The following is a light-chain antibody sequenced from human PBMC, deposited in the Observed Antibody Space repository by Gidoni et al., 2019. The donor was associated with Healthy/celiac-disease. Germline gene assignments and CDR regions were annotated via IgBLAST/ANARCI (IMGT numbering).Light chain of an antibody. J-gene: IGLJ2*01. CDR3: NSRDSSGNPYVV. CDR1: SLRSDY. Sequence: SSELTQDPAVSVALGQTVRITCPGDSLRSDYTSWYQQKPGQAPVLVIYGKNNRPSGIPDRFSCSSSGNTASLTITGAQAEDEADYYCNSRDSSGNPYVVFGGGTKLTVL. V-gene: IGLV3-19*01. CDR2: GKN.